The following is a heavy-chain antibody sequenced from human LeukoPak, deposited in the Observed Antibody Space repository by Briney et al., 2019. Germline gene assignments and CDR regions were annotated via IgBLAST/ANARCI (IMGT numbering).Heavy chain of an antibody. V-gene: IGHV4-39*07. CDR3: ARSSFAPTNIYSYFDY. D-gene: IGHD2-15*01. J-gene: IGHJ4*02. Sequence: SETLSLTCTVSGDSISSSNYSWGWIRQPPGKGLEWIGTIYYSGSTYYNPSLKSRVTISVDTSKNQFSLNLSSVTATDTALFYCARSSFAPTNIYSYFDYWGQGTLVTVSS. CDR2: IYYSGST. CDR1: GDSISSSNYS.